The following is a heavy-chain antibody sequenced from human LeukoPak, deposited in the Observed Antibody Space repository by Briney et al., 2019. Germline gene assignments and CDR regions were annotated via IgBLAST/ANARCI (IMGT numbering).Heavy chain of an antibody. D-gene: IGHD1-26*01. CDR3: AGGIMGATTSNFDY. J-gene: IGHJ4*02. CDR2: IIPIFGTA. V-gene: IGHV1-69*05. CDR1: GGTFSSYA. Sequence: SVKVSCKASGGTFSSYAISWVRQAPGQGLEWMGGIIPIFGTANYAQKFQGRVTITTDESTSTAYMELSSLRSEDTAVYYCAGGIMGATTSNFDYWGQGTLVTVSS.